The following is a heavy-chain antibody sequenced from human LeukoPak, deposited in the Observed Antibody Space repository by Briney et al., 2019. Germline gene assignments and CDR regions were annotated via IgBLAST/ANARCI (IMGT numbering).Heavy chain of an antibody. D-gene: IGHD4-11*01. CDR1: GFNFASNW. Sequence: GGSLRLSCAASGFNFASNWMHWVRQTPGKGLMWVSRINSGGSGTSYADSVEGRFTISRDNAKNTLYLQMNSLRAEDTAVYYCARAEHDYHAFDIWGQGTMVTVSS. V-gene: IGHV3-74*01. CDR3: ARAEHDYHAFDI. CDR2: INSGGSGT. J-gene: IGHJ3*02.